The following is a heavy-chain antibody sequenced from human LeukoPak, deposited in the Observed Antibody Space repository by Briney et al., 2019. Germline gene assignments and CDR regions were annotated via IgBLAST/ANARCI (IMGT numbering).Heavy chain of an antibody. CDR2: IYYSGST. CDR3: ARYSGYDYRRRYFDY. CDR1: GFSISSYY. D-gene: IGHD5-12*01. Sequence: NPSETLSLTCTGSGFSISSYYWSWLRQPPGKGLEWLGYIYYSGSTNYNPSLKSRVTTSVDTSKNQFSLKLSSVTAADTAVYYCARYSGYDYRRRYFDYWGQGTLVTVSS. J-gene: IGHJ4*02. V-gene: IGHV4-59*01.